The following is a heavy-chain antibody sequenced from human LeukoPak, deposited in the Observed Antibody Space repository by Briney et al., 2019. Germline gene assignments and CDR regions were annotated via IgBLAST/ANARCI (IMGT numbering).Heavy chain of an antibody. V-gene: IGHV3-66*01. Sequence: PGGSLRLSCAASGFTVISNYMIWVRQAPGKGLEWVSLIDSGGSTYYADSVKGRFTIPRDSSKNKVYLQMNNLRAEGQALYFCWKALYYYDSRGYSPIDNWGQGTLATASS. J-gene: IGHJ4*02. CDR1: GFTVISNY. CDR3: WKALYYYDSRGYSPIDN. D-gene: IGHD3-22*01. CDR2: IDSGGST.